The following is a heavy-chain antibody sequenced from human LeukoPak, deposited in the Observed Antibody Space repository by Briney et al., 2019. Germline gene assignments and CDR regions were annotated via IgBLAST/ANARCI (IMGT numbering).Heavy chain of an antibody. CDR2: INHSGST. CDR3: ATNYGDYGNWFDA. V-gene: IGHV4-34*01. Sequence: PSETLSLTCAVYGGSFSGYYWSWIRQPPGKGLEWIGEINHSGSTNYNPSLKSRVTISVDTSKNQFSLKLSSVTAADTAVYYCATNYGDYGNWFDAWGQGTLVTVSS. D-gene: IGHD4-17*01. CDR1: GGSFSGYY. J-gene: IGHJ5*02.